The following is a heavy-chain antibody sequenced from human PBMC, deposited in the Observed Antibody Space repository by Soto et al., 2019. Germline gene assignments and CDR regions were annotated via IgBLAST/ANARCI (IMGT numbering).Heavy chain of an antibody. V-gene: IGHV3-23*01. CDR1: EFTFSSYA. J-gene: IGHJ4*02. D-gene: IGHD6-13*01. CDR3: SKEGSGEYSSSWYDY. CDR2: ISGSGGST. Sequence: GGSLRLSCAASEFTFSSYAMSVVRQAPGKGLEWVSSISGSGGSTYHVDSVEGRCTISRDNSKNTLYLQMNSLRAKDTAVYYCSKEGSGEYSSSWYDYWGQGTLVTVSS.